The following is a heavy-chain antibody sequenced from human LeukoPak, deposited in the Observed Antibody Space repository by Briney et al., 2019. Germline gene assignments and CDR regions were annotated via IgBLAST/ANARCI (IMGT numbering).Heavy chain of an antibody. V-gene: IGHV4-59*01. CDR2: IYYSGST. J-gene: IGHJ4*02. CDR3: AKSPYYFDY. CDR1: GGSISSYY. Sequence: KPSETLSLTCTVSGGSISSYYWSWIRQPPGKGLEWIGYIYYSGSTNYNPSLKSRVTISVDTSKNQFSLKLSSVTAADTAVYYCAKSPYYFDYWGQGTLVTVSS.